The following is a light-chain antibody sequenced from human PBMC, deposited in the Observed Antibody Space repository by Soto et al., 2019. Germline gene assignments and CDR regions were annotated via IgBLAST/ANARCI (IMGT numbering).Light chain of an antibody. CDR2: SXS. V-gene: IGKV3-20*01. Sequence: EIVLTQSPGTLSLSRGERATLSXRASHSLIISYLAWYQQQPGXAPRLXXYSXSTRATGIPDRFSGSGSGTDFTLTISELEPGDFAVYYCQQYGGSPWTFGQGTKVDIK. CDR1: HSLIISY. J-gene: IGKJ1*01. CDR3: QQYGGSPWT.